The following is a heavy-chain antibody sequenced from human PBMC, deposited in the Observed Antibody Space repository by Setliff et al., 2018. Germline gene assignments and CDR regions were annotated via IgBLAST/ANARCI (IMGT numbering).Heavy chain of an antibody. D-gene: IGHD3-3*01. J-gene: IGHJ4*02. V-gene: IGHV3-64*02. CDR2: ILYHGGGT. CDR1: GFSISSFT. Sequence: PVGSLRLSCVISGFSISSFTMHWVRQAPGKGLEYVSGILYHGGGTFYAESVRGRFTVSRTTSNNTLFLQMDNLRLDDMAVYYCARDGYDYSFDYWGQGALVTVSS. CDR3: ARDGYDYSFDY.